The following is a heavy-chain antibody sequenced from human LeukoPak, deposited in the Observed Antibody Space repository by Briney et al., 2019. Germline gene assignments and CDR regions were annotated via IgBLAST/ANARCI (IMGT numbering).Heavy chain of an antibody. CDR2: ISHSRGT. CDR1: GASVSSGSYY. V-gene: IGHV4-39*01. D-gene: IGHD3-10*01. J-gene: IGHJ4*02. CDR3: ARLQFRGSDGGDY. Sequence: SETLSLTCTVSGASVSSGSYYWTWIRQPPEKGLEWIGSISHSRGTHYNPSLKSRLTVAVDTSKNQFSLRLSSVTAADTAVYYCARLQFRGSDGGDYWGRGTLVTVSS.